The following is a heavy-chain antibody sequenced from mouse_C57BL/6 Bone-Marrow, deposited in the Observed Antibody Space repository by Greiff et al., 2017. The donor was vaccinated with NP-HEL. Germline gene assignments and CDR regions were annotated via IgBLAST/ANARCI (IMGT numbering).Heavy chain of an antibody. CDR3: ARVTTVGAYYFDY. J-gene: IGHJ2*01. Sequence: VKLQQPGAELVKPGASVKMSCKASGYTFTSYWITWVKQRPGQGLEWIGDIYPGSGSTNYNEKFKSKATLTVDTSSSTAYMQLSSLTSEDSAVYYCARVTTVGAYYFDYWGQGTTLTVSS. D-gene: IGHD1-1*01. CDR2: IYPGSGST. CDR1: GYTFTSYW. V-gene: IGHV1-55*01.